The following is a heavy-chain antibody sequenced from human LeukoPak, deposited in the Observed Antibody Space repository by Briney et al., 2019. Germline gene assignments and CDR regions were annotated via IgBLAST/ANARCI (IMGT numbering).Heavy chain of an antibody. V-gene: IGHV3-23*01. Sequence: GGSLRLSCAASGFTFSSYAMSWVRQAPGKGLEWVSAISGSGGSTYYADSVKGRFTISRDNSKNTLYLQMNSLRAEDTAVYYCAKDSYSYSSSWYFDHWGQGTLVTVSS. D-gene: IGHD6-13*01. CDR1: GFTFSSYA. CDR2: ISGSGGST. CDR3: AKDSYSYSSSWYFDH. J-gene: IGHJ4*02.